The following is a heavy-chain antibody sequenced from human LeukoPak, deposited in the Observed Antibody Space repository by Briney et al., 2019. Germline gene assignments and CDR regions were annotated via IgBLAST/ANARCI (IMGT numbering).Heavy chain of an antibody. Sequence: SETLSLTCTVSGGSIRSSYYYWGWIRQPPGKGLEWIGSIYDSGSTYYNPSLKSRVTISVDTSKNQFSLKLNSVTAADTAVYYCARNSGGDYWGQGTLVTVSS. CDR1: GGSIRSSYYY. CDR2: IYDSGST. V-gene: IGHV4-39*01. J-gene: IGHJ4*02. D-gene: IGHD4-23*01. CDR3: ARNSGGDY.